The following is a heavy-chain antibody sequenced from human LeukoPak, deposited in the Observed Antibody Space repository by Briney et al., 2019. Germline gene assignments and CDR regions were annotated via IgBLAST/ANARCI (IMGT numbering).Heavy chain of an antibody. CDR1: GGSISSSTYY. CDR2: IYCSGST. Sequence: SETLSLTCTVSGGSISSSTYYLGWTRPPPGQPLVCLGSIYCSGSTYYNPSLKSRVTISVDTSKNQFSLKLSSVTAADTAVYYCARDILATSIAAPYYWGQGTLVTVSS. V-gene: IGHV4-39*07. D-gene: IGHD6-13*01. CDR3: ARDILATSIAAPYY. J-gene: IGHJ4*02.